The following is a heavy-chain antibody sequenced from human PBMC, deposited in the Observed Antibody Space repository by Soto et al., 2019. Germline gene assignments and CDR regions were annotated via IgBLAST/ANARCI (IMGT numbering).Heavy chain of an antibody. D-gene: IGHD3-16*01. CDR3: VKDVEPGGAAY. J-gene: IGHJ4*02. V-gene: IGHV3-9*02. CDR2: LIWNSGNT. Sequence: FLRLSWAAAGLSSDDHGMDWVRQAPGKGLEWVSGLIWNSGNTGYADSVRGRSTVSRDKAKKSLYMQMNSLRVEDTAFYYCVKDVEPGGAAYWGQGTLVTVSS. CDR1: GLSSDDHG.